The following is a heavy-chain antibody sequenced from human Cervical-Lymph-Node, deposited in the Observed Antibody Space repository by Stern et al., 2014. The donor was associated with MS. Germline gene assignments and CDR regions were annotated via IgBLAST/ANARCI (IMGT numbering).Heavy chain of an antibody. J-gene: IGHJ5*02. Sequence: VQLVESGGGVVQPGRSLRLSCAASGFAFSDYGMPWVRQAPGKGLEWVAVISFDGRDKFYADSVKGRCTISRDNSQNTLHLQVNSLRTEDTALYYCAKASSGGYDFRLAETWGQRTLVIVSS. CDR1: GFAFSDYG. V-gene: IGHV3-30*18. D-gene: IGHD5-12*01. CDR2: ISFDGRDK. CDR3: AKASSGGYDFRLAET.